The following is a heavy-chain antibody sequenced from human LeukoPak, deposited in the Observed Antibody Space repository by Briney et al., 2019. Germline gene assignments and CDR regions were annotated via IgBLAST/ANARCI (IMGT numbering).Heavy chain of an antibody. V-gene: IGHV4-39*01. J-gene: IGHJ4*02. CDR3: ARHKGGGMCSFDF. D-gene: IGHD2-15*01. CDR1: GGDFNNSRFY. Sequence: SETLSLTCSVSGGDFNNSRFYWGWVRQVPDKGLEWLGTVYYTGRTYYNPSVTSRITISVDTSRNEFSLRLASVTVTDTAVFFCARHKGGGMCSFDFWGQGILVTVSS. CDR2: VYYTGRT.